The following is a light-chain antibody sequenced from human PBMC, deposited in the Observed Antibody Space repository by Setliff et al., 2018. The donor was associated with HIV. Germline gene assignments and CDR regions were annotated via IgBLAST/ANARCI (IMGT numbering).Light chain of an antibody. CDR2: EVT. CDR1: SGNLGSYDL. Sequence: QSALTQPASVSGSPGQSITISCTGTSGNLGSYDLVSWYQQHPVKAPRLIIYEVTKRPSGVSSRFSGSKSGNTASLTISGPQAEDEADYYCCSFANNNTKVFGGGTKVTVL. CDR3: CSFANNNTKV. V-gene: IGLV2-23*02. J-gene: IGLJ1*01.